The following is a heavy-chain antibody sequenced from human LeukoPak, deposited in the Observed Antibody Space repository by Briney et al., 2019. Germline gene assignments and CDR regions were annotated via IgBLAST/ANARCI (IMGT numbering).Heavy chain of an antibody. D-gene: IGHD3-22*01. Sequence: PGGSLRLSCAASGFTVGSNYMSWVRQAPGKGLEWVSIIYSDGSTSYADSVTGRFTISRDNSKNALYLQMNSLRAEDTAVYYCAGQLGRSGHSYWGQGAQVTVSS. CDR2: IYSDGST. J-gene: IGHJ4*02. V-gene: IGHV3-66*04. CDR3: AGQLGRSGHSY. CDR1: GFTVGSNY.